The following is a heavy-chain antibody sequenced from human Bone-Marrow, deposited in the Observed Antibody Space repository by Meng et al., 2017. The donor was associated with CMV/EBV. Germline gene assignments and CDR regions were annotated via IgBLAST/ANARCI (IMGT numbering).Heavy chain of an antibody. D-gene: IGHD3-22*01. CDR3: AREIPDSSGYYYRYDYYYGMDV. CDR1: GFIFGHFD. J-gene: IGHJ6*02. Sequence: GESLKISCAVSGFIFGHFDMSWVRQAPGRGLERVSGISGSGVNTYYADSVKGRFTISRDNSKNTLYLQMNSLRAEDTAVYYCAREIPDSSGYYYRYDYYYGMDVWGQGSTVTVSS. V-gene: IGHV3-23*01. CDR2: ISGSGVNT.